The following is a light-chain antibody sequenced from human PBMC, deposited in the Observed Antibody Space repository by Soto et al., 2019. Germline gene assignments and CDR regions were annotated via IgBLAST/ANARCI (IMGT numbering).Light chain of an antibody. CDR3: NSYTSSSTHV. Sequence: QPVLTQPASVSGSPGQSITISCTGTSSDVGGYNYLSWYQQHPGKAPKLMIYEVTDRPSGVSTRFSGSKSGNTASLTISGLQAEDEADYYCNSYTSSSTHVFGTGTKLTVL. CDR1: SSDVGGYNY. J-gene: IGLJ1*01. CDR2: EVT. V-gene: IGLV2-14*01.